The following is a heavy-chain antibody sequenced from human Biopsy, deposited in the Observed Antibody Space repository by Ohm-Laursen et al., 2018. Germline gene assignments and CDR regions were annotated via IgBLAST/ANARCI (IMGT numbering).Heavy chain of an antibody. V-gene: IGHV4-59*01. J-gene: IGHJ3*01. Sequence: SETLSLTCTVSVGPIINKYWRWTRQPPGKGLEWIGNIYFTGCTNYNPSLKSQVTISVDTSKNQFSLRLSSVTAGDTAVYYFARDSGGMATILDAFDLWGQGTMVTVSP. CDR1: VGPIINKY. CDR3: ARDSGGMATILDAFDL. D-gene: IGHD5-24*01. CDR2: IYFTGCT.